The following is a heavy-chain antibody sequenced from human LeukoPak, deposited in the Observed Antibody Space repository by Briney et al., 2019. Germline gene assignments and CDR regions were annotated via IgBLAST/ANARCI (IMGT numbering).Heavy chain of an antibody. J-gene: IGHJ4*02. D-gene: IGHD2-2*01. V-gene: IGHV1-2*02. CDR3: AREECSSTSYRYYFDY. CDR1: GYTFTGYY. CDR2: INPNSGGT. Sequence: ASVKVSCKASGYTFTGYYMHWVRQAPGQGLEWMGWINPNSGGTNYAQKFQGRVTMTRDTSISTAYMELSRLRSDDTAVYYCAREECSSTSYRYYFDYWGQGTLVTVSS.